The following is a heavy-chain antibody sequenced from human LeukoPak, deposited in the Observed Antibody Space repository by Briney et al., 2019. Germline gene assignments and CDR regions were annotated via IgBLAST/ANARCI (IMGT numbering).Heavy chain of an antibody. CDR2: INPNSGGT. V-gene: IGHV1-2*02. CDR3: ARDRDGWRGTFDP. CDR1: GYTFTGYY. Sequence: ASVKVSCKASGYTFTGYYMHWVRQAPGQGLEWMGWINPNSGGTNYAQKFQGRVTMTRDTSISTAYMELSRLRSDDTAVYYCARDRDGWRGTFDPWGQGTLVTVSS. J-gene: IGHJ5*02. D-gene: IGHD3-10*01.